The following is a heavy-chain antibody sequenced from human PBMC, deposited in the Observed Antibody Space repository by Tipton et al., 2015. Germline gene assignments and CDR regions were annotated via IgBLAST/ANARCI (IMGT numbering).Heavy chain of an antibody. CDR3: AREEGPFDY. Sequence: TLSLTCTVSGGSISSSSYYWGWIRQPPGKGLEWIGTIYYSGNTYYNPSLKSRVTISVDTSKNQFSLKLSSVTAADTAVYYCAREEGPFDYWGQGTLVTVSS. CDR2: IYYSGNT. V-gene: IGHV4-39*02. J-gene: IGHJ4*02. CDR1: GGSISSSSYY.